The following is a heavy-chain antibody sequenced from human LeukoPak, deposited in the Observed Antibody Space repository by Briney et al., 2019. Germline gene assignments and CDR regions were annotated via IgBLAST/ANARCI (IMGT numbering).Heavy chain of an antibody. CDR3: ASVPYNWNDGRIDY. D-gene: IGHD1-1*01. Sequence: PGGSLRLSCAASGFTFSSYSMNWVRQAPGKGLEWVSSITSGSSYRYYADSVKGRFTISRDNAKNSLYLQMNSLRAEDTAVYYCASVPYNWNDGRIDYWGQGIMVTVSS. J-gene: IGHJ4*02. CDR1: GFTFSSYS. CDR2: ITSGSSYR. V-gene: IGHV3-21*01.